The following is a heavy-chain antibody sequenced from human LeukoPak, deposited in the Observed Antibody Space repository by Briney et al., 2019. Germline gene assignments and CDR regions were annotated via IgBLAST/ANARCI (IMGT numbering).Heavy chain of an antibody. J-gene: IGHJ4*02. CDR2: ISSSSSYI. V-gene: IGHV3-21*01. D-gene: IGHD5-24*01. Sequence: GGSLRLSCAASGFTFSNYSMNWVRQAPGKGLEWVSSISSSSSYIYYADSVKGRFTISRDNAKNSLYLQMNSLRAEDTAVYYCASGSRDGYNDYWGQGTLVTVSS. CDR3: ASGSRDGYNDY. CDR1: GFTFSNYS.